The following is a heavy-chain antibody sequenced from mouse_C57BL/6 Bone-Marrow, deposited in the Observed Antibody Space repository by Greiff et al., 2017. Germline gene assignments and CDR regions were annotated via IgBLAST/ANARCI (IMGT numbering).Heavy chain of an antibody. Sequence: EVKLQESGPGLVKPSQSLSLTCSVTGYSITSGYYWNWIRQFPGNKLEFMGLISYDGSNNYNSHFQNRISITPDPSTNQSSLKLNSVTTEDTATYYCATVRLTSYYEPLVFDYWGQGTTLTVSA. CDR1: GYSITSGYY. CDR2: ISYDGSN. J-gene: IGHJ2*01. V-gene: IGHV3-6*01. CDR3: ATVRLTSYYEPLVFDY. D-gene: IGHD1-1*01.